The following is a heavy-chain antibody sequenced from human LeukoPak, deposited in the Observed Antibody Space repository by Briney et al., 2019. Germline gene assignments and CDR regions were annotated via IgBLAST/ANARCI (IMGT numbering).Heavy chain of an antibody. CDR3: ARVTAAAALDY. CDR2: ISGSGGST. D-gene: IGHD6-13*01. CDR1: GFTFSSYA. Sequence: GGSLRLSCVASGFTFSSYAMSWVRQTPGKGLEWVSDISGSGGSTYHADSVKGRFTISRDNAKNSLYLQMNSLRAEDTAVYYCARVTAAAALDYWGQGTLVTVSS. J-gene: IGHJ4*02. V-gene: IGHV3-23*01.